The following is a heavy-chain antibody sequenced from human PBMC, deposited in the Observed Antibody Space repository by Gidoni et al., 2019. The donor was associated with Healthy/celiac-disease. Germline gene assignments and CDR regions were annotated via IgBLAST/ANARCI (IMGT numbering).Heavy chain of an antibody. CDR1: GGTFSSSA. J-gene: IGHJ4*02. D-gene: IGHD5-12*01. CDR2: IIPIFGTA. Sequence: QVQLVQSGAEVTKPGSSVKVSCKASGGTFSSSAISWVRQAPGQGLEWMGGIIPIFGTANYAQKFQGRVTITADESTSTAYMELSSLRSEDTAVYYCATSRGYIVATIGAYFDYWGQGTLVTVSS. V-gene: IGHV1-69*01. CDR3: ATSRGYIVATIGAYFDY.